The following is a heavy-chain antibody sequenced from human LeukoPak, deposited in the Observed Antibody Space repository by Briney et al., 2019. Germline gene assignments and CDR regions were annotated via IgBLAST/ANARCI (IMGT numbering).Heavy chain of an antibody. CDR1: GYTFTSYD. D-gene: IGHD6-19*01. CDR3: ARSYSSVWYVWFDP. V-gene: IGHV1-8*01. Sequence: ASVEVSCKASGYTFTSYDINWVRQPTGQGLEWMGWMNPNSGNTGYAQKLQGRVTMTRNTSISTAFMELSSLRSEDTAVYYCARSYSSVWYVWFDPWGQGTLVTVSS. CDR2: MNPNSGNT. J-gene: IGHJ5*02.